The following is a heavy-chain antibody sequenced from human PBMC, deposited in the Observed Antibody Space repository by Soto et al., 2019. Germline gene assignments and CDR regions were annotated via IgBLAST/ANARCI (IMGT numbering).Heavy chain of an antibody. Sequence: GGSLRLSCAASGFTFSSYSMNWVRQAPGKGLEWVSSISSSSSYIYYADSVKGRFTISRDNAKNSLYLQMNSLRAEDTAVYYCARGAPIVVIYYYYYMDVWGKGTTVTVSS. D-gene: IGHD3-10*01. J-gene: IGHJ6*03. V-gene: IGHV3-21*01. CDR3: ARGAPIVVIYYYYYMDV. CDR1: GFTFSSYS. CDR2: ISSSSSYI.